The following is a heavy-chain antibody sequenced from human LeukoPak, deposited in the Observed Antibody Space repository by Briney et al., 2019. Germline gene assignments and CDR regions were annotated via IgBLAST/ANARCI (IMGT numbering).Heavy chain of an antibody. J-gene: IGHJ4*02. D-gene: IGHD4-17*01. CDR2: IYYSGST. CDR3: AVHDYGDYFFDY. CDR1: GGSISSYY. V-gene: IGHV4-59*01. Sequence: SETLSLTCTVSGGSISSYYWSWIRQPPGKGLEWIGYIYYSGSTNHNPSLKSRVTISVDTSKNQFSLKLSSVTAADTAVYYCAVHDYGDYFFDYWGQGTLVTVSS.